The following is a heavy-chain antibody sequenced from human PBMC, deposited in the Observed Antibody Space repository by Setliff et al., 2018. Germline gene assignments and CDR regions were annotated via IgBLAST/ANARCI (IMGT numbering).Heavy chain of an antibody. J-gene: IGHJ3*02. CDR2: INHSGST. V-gene: IGHV4-34*01. D-gene: IGHD1-1*01. CDR1: GGSFSGYY. Sequence: SETLSLTCAVYGGSFSGYYWSWIRQPPGKGLEWIGEINHSGSTNYNPSLKSRVTISVDTSKNQFSLKLSSVTAADTAVYYCARGLERNAFDIWGQGTMVTVAS. CDR3: ARGLERNAFDI.